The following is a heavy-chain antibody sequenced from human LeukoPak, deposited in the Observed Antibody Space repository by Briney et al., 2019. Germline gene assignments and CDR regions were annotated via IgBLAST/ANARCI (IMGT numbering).Heavy chain of an antibody. CDR3: ARAAAGYYYYYYYMDV. CDR2: IIPIFGTA. J-gene: IGHJ6*03. CDR1: GGTFSSYA. V-gene: IGHV1-69*05. D-gene: IGHD6-13*01. Sequence: ASVKVSFKASGGTFSSYAISWVRQAPGQGLEWMGGIIPIFGTANYAQKFQGRVTITTDESTSTAYMELSSLRSEDTAVYYCARAAAGYYYYYYYMDVWGKGTTVTVSS.